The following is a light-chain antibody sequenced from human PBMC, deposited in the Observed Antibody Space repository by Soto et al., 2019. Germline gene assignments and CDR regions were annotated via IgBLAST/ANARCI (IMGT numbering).Light chain of an antibody. CDR2: GAS. CDR1: QSVSSSY. J-gene: IGKJ2*01. V-gene: IGKV3-20*01. CDR3: QQYGTSPYT. Sequence: EIVLTQSPGTLSLSPGERATLSCRASQSVSSSYFAWYQQKPGQAPRLLIYGASSRATGRPDRFSGSGSGTDFTLTISRLEPEDVVVYYCQQYGTSPYTFGQGTKLDIK.